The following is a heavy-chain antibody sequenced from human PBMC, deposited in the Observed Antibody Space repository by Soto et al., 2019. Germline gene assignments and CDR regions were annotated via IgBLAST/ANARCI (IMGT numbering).Heavy chain of an antibody. D-gene: IGHD3-10*01. V-gene: IGHV4-59*01. CDR2: IYYSGST. CDR1: GGSISSYY. CDR3: ARSDYGNIDY. J-gene: IGHJ4*02. Sequence: SETLSLTCTVSGGSISSYYWSWIRQPPGKGLEWIGYIYYSGSTNYNPSLKSRVTISVDTSKNQFSPKLSSVTAADTAVYYCARSDYGNIDYWGQGTLVTVSS.